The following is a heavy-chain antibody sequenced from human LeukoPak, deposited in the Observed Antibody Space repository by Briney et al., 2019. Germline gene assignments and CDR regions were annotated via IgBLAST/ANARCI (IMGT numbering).Heavy chain of an antibody. V-gene: IGHV3-7*01. D-gene: IGHD2-8*02. CDR2: IKQDGSEK. J-gene: IGHJ6*02. CDR1: GFTFSSYW. Sequence: PGGSLRLSCAASGFTFSSYWMSWVRQAPGKGLEWVANIKQDGSEKYYVDSVKGRFTISRDNAKDSLYPQMNSLRAEDTAVYYCARDSSRPPWSYYYYGMDVWGQGTTVTVSS. CDR3: ARDSSRPPWSYYYYGMDV.